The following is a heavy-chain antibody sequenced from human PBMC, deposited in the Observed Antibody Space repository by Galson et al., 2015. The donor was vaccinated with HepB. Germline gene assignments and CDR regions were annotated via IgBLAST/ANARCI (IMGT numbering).Heavy chain of an antibody. Sequence: SLRLSCAAFGFTFGDYAMSWVRQAPGKGLEWVGFIRSKAYGGTTEYAASVKGRFTISRDDSKSVAYLQLNSLTTEDTAVYYCTRDLVWFGAHTPADYWGQGTLVTVSS. CDR2: IRSKAYGGTT. J-gene: IGHJ4*02. CDR1: GFTFGDYA. V-gene: IGHV3-49*04. CDR3: TRDLVWFGAHTPADY. D-gene: IGHD3-10*01.